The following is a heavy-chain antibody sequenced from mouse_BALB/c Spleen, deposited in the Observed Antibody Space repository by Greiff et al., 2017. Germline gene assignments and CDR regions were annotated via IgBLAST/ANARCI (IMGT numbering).Heavy chain of an antibody. V-gene: IGHV3-8*02. J-gene: IGHJ2*01. CDR3: ARGQLGLRFDY. CDR2: ISYSGST. D-gene: IGHD3-2*01. CDR1: GDSITSGY. Sequence: EVQRVESGPSLVKPSQSLSLTCSVTGDSITSGYWNWIRKFPGNKLEYMGYISYSGSTYYNPSLKSRISITRDTSKNQYYLQLNSVTTEDTATYYCARGQLGLRFDYWGQGTTLTVSS.